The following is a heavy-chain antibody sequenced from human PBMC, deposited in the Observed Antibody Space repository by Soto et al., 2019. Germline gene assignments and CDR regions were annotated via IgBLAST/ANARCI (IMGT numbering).Heavy chain of an antibody. CDR1: GYTFTGYC. CDR3: ARGGSGSYHNHYYYYGMDV. Sequence: ASVKVSCKASGYTFTGYCMHWVRQAPGQGLEWMGWINPNSGGTNYAQKFQGRVTMTRDTSISTAYMELSRLRSDDTAVYYCARGGSGSYHNHYYYYGMDVWGQGPTVTVSS. CDR2: INPNSGGT. D-gene: IGHD3-10*01. J-gene: IGHJ6*02. V-gene: IGHV1-2*02.